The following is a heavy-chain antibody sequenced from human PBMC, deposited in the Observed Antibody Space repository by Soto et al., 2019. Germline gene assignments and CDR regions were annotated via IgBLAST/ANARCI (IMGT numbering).Heavy chain of an antibody. CDR1: GLGLSRYP. D-gene: IGHD3-16*01. CDR3: AKWHTYNYDSLAFSGFDC. V-gene: IGHV3-23*01. Sequence: PGGSLRLSWVASGLGLSRYPLTWGRQPPGEELEWVSAISGGDGSPSYADSVKGRFTISRDNSKNTLYLHMNSLRADDTAAYYCAKWHTYNYDSLAFSGFDCWGQGTQVTVSS. CDR2: ISGGDGSP. J-gene: IGHJ4*02.